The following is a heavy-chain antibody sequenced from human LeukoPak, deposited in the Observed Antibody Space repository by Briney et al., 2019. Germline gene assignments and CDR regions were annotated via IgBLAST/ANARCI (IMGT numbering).Heavy chain of an antibody. V-gene: IGHV3-30*02. CDR3: AKDYYGSGSLFDY. D-gene: IGHD3-10*01. CDR1: GFTFRTYG. J-gene: IGHJ4*02. CDR2: MRYDGSNE. Sequence: PGGSLRLSCAASGFTFRTYGMHWVRQAPGKGLEWVAFMRYDGSNEYYADSVKGRFTISRDNSKNTLYPQMNSLRAEDTAVYYCAKDYYGSGSLFDYWGQGTLVTVSS.